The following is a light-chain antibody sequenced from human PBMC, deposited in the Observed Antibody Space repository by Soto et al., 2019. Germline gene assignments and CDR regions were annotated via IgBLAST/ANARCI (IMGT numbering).Light chain of an antibody. V-gene: IGKV3-15*01. CDR2: GAS. Sequence: DIVMTQSAATLSVAPGERVTFSCRASQGVSRKLAWYQHKPGQAPRLLISGASTGATGIPARFSGSGSGTEFTLTISSLQSEDCAIYYCQQYHTWPITFGGGTKADIK. CDR3: QQYHTWPIT. CDR1: QGVSRK. J-gene: IGKJ4*01.